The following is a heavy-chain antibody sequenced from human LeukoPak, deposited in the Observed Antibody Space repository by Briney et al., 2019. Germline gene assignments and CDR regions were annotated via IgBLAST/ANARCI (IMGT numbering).Heavy chain of an antibody. CDR2: ISGSGGTT. D-gene: IGHD2-8*01. CDR3: AKGYCTNGVCYFDY. Sequence: GGSLRLSCAASGFTFSSYAMGWVRQAPGKGLKWVSAISGSGGTTYYADSVKGRFTISRDNSKNTLYLQMNSLRAEDTAVYYCAKGYCTNGVCYFDYWGQGTLVTVSS. CDR1: GFTFSSYA. V-gene: IGHV3-23*01. J-gene: IGHJ4*02.